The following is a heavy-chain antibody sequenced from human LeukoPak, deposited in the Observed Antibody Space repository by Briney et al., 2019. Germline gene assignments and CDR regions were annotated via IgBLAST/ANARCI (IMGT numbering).Heavy chain of an antibody. CDR2: INPNSGGT. CDR1: GYTFTGYY. J-gene: IGHJ4*02. V-gene: IGHV1-2*02. CDR3: ATPERGYSGYDFGS. D-gene: IGHD5-12*01. Sequence: GASVKVSCKASGYTFTGYYMHWERQAPGQGLEWMGWINPNSGGTNYAQKFQGRVTMTRDTSISTAYMELSRLRSDDTAVYYCATPERGYSGYDFGSWGQGTLVTVSS.